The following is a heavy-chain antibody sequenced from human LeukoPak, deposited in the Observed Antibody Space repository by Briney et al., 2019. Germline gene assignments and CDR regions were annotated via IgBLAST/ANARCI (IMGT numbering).Heavy chain of an antibody. CDR2: INPNSGDT. D-gene: IGHD2-2*01. CDR1: GYTFTGYY. V-gene: IGHV1-2*02. Sequence: ASVKVSCKASGYTFTGYYMHWVRQAPGQGLEWMGWINPNSGDTNYAQKFQGRVTMTRDTSISTAYMELSRLRSDDTAVYYCARDSSAAEYYYYMDVWGKGTTVTVSS. CDR3: ARDSSAAEYYYYMDV. J-gene: IGHJ6*03.